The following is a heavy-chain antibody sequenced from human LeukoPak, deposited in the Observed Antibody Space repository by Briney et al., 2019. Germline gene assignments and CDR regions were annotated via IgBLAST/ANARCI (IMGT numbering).Heavy chain of an antibody. CDR2: ICGSGGST. Sequence: QPGGSLRLSCEASGFTFNTYAIYWVRQAPGKGLEWVSGICGSGGSTYYADSVKGRFTISRDNSKNTLYLQMNSLRAEDTAVYYCAKEGCSSTNCYEEYYYYYGMDVWGQGTTVTVSS. J-gene: IGHJ6*02. CDR3: AKEGCSSTNCYEEYYYYYGMDV. V-gene: IGHV3-23*01. D-gene: IGHD2-2*01. CDR1: GFTFNTYA.